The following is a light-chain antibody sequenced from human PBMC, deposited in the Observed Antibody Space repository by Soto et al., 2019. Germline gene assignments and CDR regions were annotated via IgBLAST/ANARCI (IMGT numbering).Light chain of an antibody. CDR3: QHRSNWPLT. J-gene: IGKJ4*01. CDR2: DAS. Sequence: EIVLTQSPATLSLFPGERATLSCRASQSVSSYLAWYQHQPGQAPRLLIYDASNRASGVPARFSGSGSGTDFTLTISYLEPEDVAVYYCQHRSNWPLTFGGGTKVEIK. CDR1: QSVSSY. V-gene: IGKV3-11*01.